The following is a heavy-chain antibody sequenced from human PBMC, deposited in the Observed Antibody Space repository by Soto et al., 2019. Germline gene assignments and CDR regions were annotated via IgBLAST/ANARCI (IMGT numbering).Heavy chain of an antibody. CDR2: INGGGGHT. CDR1: GFKFSNFA. V-gene: IGHV3-23*01. J-gene: IGHJ4*02. D-gene: IGHD2-15*01. CDR3: AKALWGYSSSWLFFGS. Sequence: EVQLLQSGGGLVQPGGSLRLSCAASGFKFSNFAMRWIRQAPGKGLEWVSGINGGGGHTDYADSVKGRFTISRDNSKNTPYLQISSLRAKDPAVYYCAKALWGYSSSWLFFGSWGQGSLVTVSS.